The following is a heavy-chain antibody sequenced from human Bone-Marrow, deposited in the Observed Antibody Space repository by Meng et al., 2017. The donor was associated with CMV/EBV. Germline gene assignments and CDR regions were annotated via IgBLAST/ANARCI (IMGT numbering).Heavy chain of an antibody. CDR2: MNPNSGNT. CDR1: GYTFTSYD. Sequence: QVQLVESGAEVKKPGASVKVSCKASGYTFTSYDINSVRQAAGQGLEWMGWMNPNSGNTNYAQKFQGRVTMTRDTSISTAYMELSRLRSDDTAVYYCARDLDYGDYASDYWGQGTLVTVSS. D-gene: IGHD4-17*01. V-gene: IGHV1-2*02. J-gene: IGHJ4*02. CDR3: ARDLDYGDYASDY.